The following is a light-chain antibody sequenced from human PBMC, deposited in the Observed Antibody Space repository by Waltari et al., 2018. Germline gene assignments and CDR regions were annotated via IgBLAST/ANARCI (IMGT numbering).Light chain of an antibody. Sequence: DVAMTQSTLSLPVTPAPPAPISCRSRQSLVYSDGNTYLTWFQQRPGQSPRRLIYKVSNRDSVVPDRFSGSGSGTDFTLKISRVEAEDVGVYYCMQGTHWPLTFGGGTKVEIK. J-gene: IGKJ4*01. CDR3: MQGTHWPLT. CDR1: QSLVYSDGNTY. V-gene: IGKV2-30*01. CDR2: KVS.